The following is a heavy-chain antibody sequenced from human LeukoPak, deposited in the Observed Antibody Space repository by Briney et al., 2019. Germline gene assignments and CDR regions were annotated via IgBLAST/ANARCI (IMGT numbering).Heavy chain of an antibody. V-gene: IGHV3-66*01. CDR3: ARDLNTARFDY. Sequence: GGSLRLSCAASGFTVSSNYMNWVRQAPGKGLEWVSAVYGGGSPYYADSVKGRFTISRDNSKNTLYLQMNSLRAEDTAVYYCARDLNTARFDYWGQGTLVTVSS. D-gene: IGHD5-18*01. CDR1: GFTVSSNY. CDR2: VYGGGSP. J-gene: IGHJ4*02.